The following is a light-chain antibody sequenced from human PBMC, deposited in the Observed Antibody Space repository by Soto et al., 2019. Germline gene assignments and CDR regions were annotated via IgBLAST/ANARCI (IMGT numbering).Light chain of an antibody. V-gene: IGKV3-20*01. CDR1: QSVSSSY. CDR2: GAS. J-gene: IGKJ1*01. CDR3: QQYGSSPWT. Sequence: EIVLTQSPGTLSLSPGERATLTCRASQSVSSSYLAWYQQKPGQAPRLLIYGASSRATGIPDRLSGSGSGTDFTLTIMRLEPEDFSVYYCQQYGSSPWTFGQGTKVEIK.